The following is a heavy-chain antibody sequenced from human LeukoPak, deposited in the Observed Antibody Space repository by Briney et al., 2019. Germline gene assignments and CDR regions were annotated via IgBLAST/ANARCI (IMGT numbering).Heavy chain of an antibody. D-gene: IGHD3-22*01. CDR1: GFTVGASC. CDR3: ARDGKDSSGYYFGDS. Sequence: PGGSLRLSCAVSGFTVGASCMSWVRQAPGKGLEWVSVIYSGDNTGYADSVKGRFSISRDNSNNMLYLQMNSLRVEDTAVYYCARDGKDSSGYYFGDSWGQGTLATVSS. J-gene: IGHJ4*02. CDR2: IYSGDNT. V-gene: IGHV3-66*01.